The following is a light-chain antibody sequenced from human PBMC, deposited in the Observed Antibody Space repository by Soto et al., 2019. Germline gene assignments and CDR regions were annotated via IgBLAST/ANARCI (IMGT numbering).Light chain of an antibody. Sequence: EIVLTQSPATLSLSPGERATLSCRASQSVSSYLAWYQQKPGQAPRLLFYDASNRATGIPARFSGSGSGTDFTLTISSLEPEDFAVYYCQQRSNWPPITFGQGTRLE. CDR1: QSVSSY. CDR2: DAS. CDR3: QQRSNWPPIT. V-gene: IGKV3-11*01. J-gene: IGKJ5*01.